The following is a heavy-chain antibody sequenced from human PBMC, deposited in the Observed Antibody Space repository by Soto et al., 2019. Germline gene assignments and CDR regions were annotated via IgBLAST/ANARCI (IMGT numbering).Heavy chain of an antibody. CDR2: ISSSSSTI. D-gene: IGHD6-19*01. J-gene: IGHJ5*02. V-gene: IGHV3-48*02. CDR1: GFTFSSYS. CDR3: ARDKDSSGWYNWFDP. Sequence: EVQLVESGGGLVQPGGSLRLSCAASGFTFSSYSMNWVRQAPGKGLEWVSYISSSSSTIYYADSVKGRFTISRYNAKNSLYLQMNSLRDEDTAVYYCARDKDSSGWYNWFDPWGQGTLVTVSS.